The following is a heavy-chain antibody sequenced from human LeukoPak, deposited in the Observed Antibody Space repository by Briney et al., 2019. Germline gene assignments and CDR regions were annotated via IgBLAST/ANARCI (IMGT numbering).Heavy chain of an antibody. D-gene: IGHD2-2*02. J-gene: IGHJ6*03. CDR3: ARDWWTVVVPAAIPRDYYYYMDV. V-gene: IGHV4-61*02. CDR2: IYTSGST. Sequence: SETLSLTCTVSGGSISSGSYYWSWIRQPAGKGLEWIGRIYTSGSTNYNPSLKSRVTMSVDTSKNQFSLKLSSVTAADTAVYYCARDWWTVVVPAAIPRDYYYYMDVWGKGTTVTVSS. CDR1: GGSISSGSYY.